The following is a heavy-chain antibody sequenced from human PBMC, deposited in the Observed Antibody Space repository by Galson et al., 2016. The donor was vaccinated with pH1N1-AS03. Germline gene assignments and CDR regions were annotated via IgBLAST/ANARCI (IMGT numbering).Heavy chain of an antibody. Sequence: SLRLSCAASGFTFSSYAMFWVRQAPEKGLEYVSAISGNGFSTYYASSVNDRFTISRDNSKNTRFLQMGSLRPEGMAVYYCARGPVSYSNYWFPPPDYWGQGTLVTVSS. CDR2: ISGNGFST. V-gene: IGHV3-64*01. J-gene: IGHJ4*02. CDR3: ARGPVSYSNYWFPPPDY. D-gene: IGHD6-13*01. CDR1: GFTFSSYA.